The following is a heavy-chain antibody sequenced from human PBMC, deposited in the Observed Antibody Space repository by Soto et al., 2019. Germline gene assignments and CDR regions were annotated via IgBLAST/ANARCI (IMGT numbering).Heavy chain of an antibody. CDR3: ARGVLMVQRGWFDP. CDR2: ISAYNGNT. J-gene: IGHJ5*02. Sequence: ASVKVSCKASGYTFTSYGISWVRQAPGQGLERMGWISAYNGNTNYAQKLQGRVTMTTDTSTSTAYMELRSLRSDDTAVYYCARGVLMVQRGWFDPWGQGTLVTVSS. V-gene: IGHV1-18*01. CDR1: GYTFTSYG. D-gene: IGHD2-8*01.